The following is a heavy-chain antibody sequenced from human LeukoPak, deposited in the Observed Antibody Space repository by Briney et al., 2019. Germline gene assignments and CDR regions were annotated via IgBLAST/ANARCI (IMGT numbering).Heavy chain of an antibody. J-gene: IGHJ4*02. D-gene: IGHD4-17*01. Sequence: GASEKVSCKASGDTFTSYAMNWVRHAPGQGLEWMGWINTNTGNPTYAQGFTGRFVFALDTSASTAYLQISSLKAEDTAVYYCARTNDYGDETYYFDYWGQGTLVTVSS. CDR3: ARTNDYGDETYYFDY. V-gene: IGHV7-4-1*02. CDR2: INTNTGNP. CDR1: GDTFTSYA.